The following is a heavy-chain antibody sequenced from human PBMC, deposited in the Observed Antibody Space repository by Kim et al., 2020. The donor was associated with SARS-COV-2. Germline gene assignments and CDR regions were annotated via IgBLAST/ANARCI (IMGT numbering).Heavy chain of an antibody. CDR2: INHSGST. J-gene: IGHJ5*02. V-gene: IGHV4-34*01. CDR3: ARGVEYYDILTGYYRYNWFDP. CDR1: GGSFSGYY. Sequence: SETLSLTCAVYGGSFSGYYWSWIRQPPRKGLEWIGEINHSGSTNYNPSLKSRVTISVDTSKNQFSLKLSSVTAADTAVYYCARGVEYYDILTGYYRYNWFDPWGQGTLVTVSS. D-gene: IGHD3-9*01.